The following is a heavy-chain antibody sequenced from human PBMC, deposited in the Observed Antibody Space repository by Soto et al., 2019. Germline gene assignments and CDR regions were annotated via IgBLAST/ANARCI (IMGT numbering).Heavy chain of an antibody. CDR3: AKGGRQWLVTSDFNY. Sequence: VQLVESGGGVVQPGRSLRLSCAASGFTFSDYAMHWVRQAPGKGLEWVAVVSHDGRNTHYADSVKGRFTISRDSSKNTISLEMTGLRAEDEAVSVCAKGGRQWLVTSDFNYWGQGALVTVSS. V-gene: IGHV3-30*18. CDR1: GFTFSDYA. J-gene: IGHJ4*02. CDR2: VSHDGRNT. D-gene: IGHD6-19*01.